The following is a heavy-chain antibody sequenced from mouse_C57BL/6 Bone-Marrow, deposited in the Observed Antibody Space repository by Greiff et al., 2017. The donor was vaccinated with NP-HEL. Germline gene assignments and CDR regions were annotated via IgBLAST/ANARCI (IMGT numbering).Heavy chain of an antibody. Sequence: VQLQQSGAELVKPGASVKLSCKASGYTFTTYPIEWMKQNPGKSLEWIGNFHPYNDDTTYNEKFKGKATLTVEKSSSTVYLELSRLTSDDSAVYYCARGRGSSFLFDYWGQGTTLTVAS. J-gene: IGHJ2*01. CDR3: ARGRGSSFLFDY. D-gene: IGHD1-1*01. CDR2: FHPYNDDT. V-gene: IGHV1-47*01. CDR1: GYTFTTYP.